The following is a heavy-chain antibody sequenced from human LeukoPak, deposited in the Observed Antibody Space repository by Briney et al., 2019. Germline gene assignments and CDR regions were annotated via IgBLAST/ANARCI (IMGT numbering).Heavy chain of an antibody. CDR1: GFTFSSYA. D-gene: IGHD6-19*01. CDR2: ISGSGGST. CDR3: AKDPRYSSGWY. Sequence: GGSLRLSCAASGFTFSSYAMSWVRQAPGKGLEWVSAISGSGGSTYYADSVKGRSTISRDNSKNTLYLQMNSLRAEDTAVYYCAKDPRYSSGWYWGQGTLVTVSS. J-gene: IGHJ4*02. V-gene: IGHV3-23*01.